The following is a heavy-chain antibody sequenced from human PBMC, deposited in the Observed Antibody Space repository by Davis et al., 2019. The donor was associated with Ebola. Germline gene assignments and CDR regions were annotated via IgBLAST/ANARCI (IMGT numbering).Heavy chain of an antibody. Sequence: GGSLRLSCAASGFTFSSYGMHWVRQAPGKGLEWVAVIWYDGSNKYYADSVKGRFTISRDNSKNTLYLQMNSLRAEDTAVYYCARDGGEWELLWGFDYWGQGTLVTVSS. CDR3: ARDGGEWELLWGFDY. CDR1: GFTFSSYG. CDR2: IWYDGSNK. D-gene: IGHD1-26*01. V-gene: IGHV3-33*01. J-gene: IGHJ4*02.